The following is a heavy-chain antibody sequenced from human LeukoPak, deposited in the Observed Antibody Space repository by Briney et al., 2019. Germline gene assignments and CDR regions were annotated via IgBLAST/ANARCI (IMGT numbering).Heavy chain of an antibody. D-gene: IGHD3-10*01. J-gene: IGHJ4*02. CDR1: GFTFSSYD. CDR2: IRYDGSNK. CDR3: AKLGEVLWFGELSDIDY. Sequence: SGGPLRLSCAASGFTFSSYDMHWVRQAPGKGLEWVAFIRYDGSNKYYADSVKGRFTISRDNSKNTLYLQMNSLRAEDTAVYYCAKLGEVLWFGELSDIDYWGQGTLVTVSS. V-gene: IGHV3-30*02.